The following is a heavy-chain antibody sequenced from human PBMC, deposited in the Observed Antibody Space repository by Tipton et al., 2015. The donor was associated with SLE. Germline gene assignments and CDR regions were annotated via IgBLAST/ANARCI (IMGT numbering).Heavy chain of an antibody. CDR3: ARCGRGDYDVLTGPGSFDI. J-gene: IGHJ3*02. V-gene: IGHV4-59*01. CDR1: WDSPGTYF. Sequence: TLSLTCTVSWDSPGTYFWTWIRPPPGKGMEWIGYDSPSGRPNYNPSLKSRVTISVDTSKNQFSLQLSSVTAADTAVYHCARCGRGDYDVLTGPGSFDIWGHGTMVTVSS. D-gene: IGHD3-9*01. CDR2: DSPSGRP.